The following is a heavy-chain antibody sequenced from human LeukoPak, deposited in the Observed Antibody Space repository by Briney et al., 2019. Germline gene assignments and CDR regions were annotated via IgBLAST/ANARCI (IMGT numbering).Heavy chain of an antibody. CDR2: IYYSGST. CDR1: GGSISSSSYY. Sequence: SETLSLTCTVSGGSISSSSYYWGWIRQPPGKGLEWIGSIYYSGSTYYNPSLKSRVTISVDTSKNQFSLKLSSVTAADTAVYYCARVLPYYYDSSGYFHWGQGTLVTVSS. D-gene: IGHD3-22*01. CDR3: ARVLPYYYDSSGYFH. J-gene: IGHJ4*02. V-gene: IGHV4-39*07.